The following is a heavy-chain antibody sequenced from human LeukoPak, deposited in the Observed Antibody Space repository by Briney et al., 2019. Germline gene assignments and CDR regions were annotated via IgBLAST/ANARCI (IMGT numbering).Heavy chain of an antibody. V-gene: IGHV4-59*08. CDR1: GGSISGYY. CDR3: ARFGRGPIIAASAPFDY. D-gene: IGHD6-25*01. CDR2: IYFSGST. J-gene: IGHJ4*02. Sequence: PSETLSLTCTVSGGSISGYYWSWIRQPPGRGLEWIGYIYFSGSTNYNPSLESRVTISVDTSKNQFSLKLSSVTAADTAVCYCARFGRGPIIAASAPFDYWGQGTLVTVSS.